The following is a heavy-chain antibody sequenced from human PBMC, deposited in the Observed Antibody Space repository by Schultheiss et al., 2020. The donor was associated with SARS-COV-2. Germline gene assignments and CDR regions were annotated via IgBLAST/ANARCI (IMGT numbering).Heavy chain of an antibody. J-gene: IGHJ3*02. CDR3: ARLETDAFDI. Sequence: SETLSLTCTVSGGSISSGGYYWSWIRQHPGKGLEWIGYIYYSGSTYYNPSLKSRVTISVDTSKNQFSLKLSSVTAADTAVYYCARLETDAFDIWGQGTMVTVSS. CDR2: IYYSGST. CDR1: GGSISSGGYY. V-gene: IGHV4-31*03.